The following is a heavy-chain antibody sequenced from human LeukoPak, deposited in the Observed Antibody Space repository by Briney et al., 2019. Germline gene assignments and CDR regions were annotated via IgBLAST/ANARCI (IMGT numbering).Heavy chain of an antibody. CDR2: IYTSGST. CDR1: GGSISSGSYY. Sequence: SETLSLTCTVSGGSISSGSYYWSWIRQPAGKGLEWIGRIYTSGSTNYNPSLKSRVTISVDTSKNQFSLKLSSVTAADTAVYYCARRSRTMVRGVIIWCWFDPWGQGTLVTVSS. V-gene: IGHV4-61*02. J-gene: IGHJ5*02. CDR3: ARRSRTMVRGVIIWCWFDP. D-gene: IGHD3-10*01.